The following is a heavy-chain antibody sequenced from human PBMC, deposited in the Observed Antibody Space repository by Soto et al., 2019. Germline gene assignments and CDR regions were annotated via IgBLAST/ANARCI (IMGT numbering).Heavy chain of an antibody. CDR3: ARISGLYCTNGVCYFDY. CDR2: IFSNDEK. V-gene: IGHV2-26*01. J-gene: IGHJ4*02. Sequence: QVTLKESGPVLVKPTETLTLTCTVSGFSLSNARMGVSWIRQPPGKALEWLAHIFSNDEKSYSTSLKSRLTIPKDTSKSQVVLTMTNMDPVDTATYYCARISGLYCTNGVCYFDYWGQGTLVTVSS. D-gene: IGHD2-8*01. CDR1: GFSLSNARMG.